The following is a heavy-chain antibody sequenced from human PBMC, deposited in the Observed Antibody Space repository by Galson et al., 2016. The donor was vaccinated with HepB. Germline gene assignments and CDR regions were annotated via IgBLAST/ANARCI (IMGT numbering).Heavy chain of an antibody. CDR3: ARDQKYSGTDFYFAMDV. CDR2: ISGGGGST. CDR1: GFIFSSYA. J-gene: IGHJ6*04. D-gene: IGHD1-7*01. Sequence: SLRLSCAASGFIFSSYAMSWVRQAPGKGLEWVSGISGGGGSTNSADSVKGRFTISRDNYKNTLYLQMNSLRAEDTAVYYCARDQKYSGTDFYFAMDVWGKGATVTVSS. V-gene: IGHV3-23*01.